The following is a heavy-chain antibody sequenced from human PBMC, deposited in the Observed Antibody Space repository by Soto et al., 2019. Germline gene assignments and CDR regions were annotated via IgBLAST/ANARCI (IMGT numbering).Heavy chain of an antibody. Sequence: GASVKVSCKASGYTFTGYYMHWVRQAPGQGLGWMGWINPNSGGTNYAQKFQGWVTMTRDTSISTAYMELSRLRSDDTAVYYCARLGDIQLERRTAFDYWGQGTLVTVSS. CDR2: INPNSGGT. J-gene: IGHJ4*02. CDR3: ARLGDIQLERRTAFDY. V-gene: IGHV1-2*04. D-gene: IGHD1-1*01. CDR1: GYTFTGYY.